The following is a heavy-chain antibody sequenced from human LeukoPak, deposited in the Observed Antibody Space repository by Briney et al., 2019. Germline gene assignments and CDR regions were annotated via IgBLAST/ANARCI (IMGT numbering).Heavy chain of an antibody. D-gene: IGHD3-10*02. Sequence: GGSLRLSCAASGFTFSIYNMNWVRQAPGKGLEWVSYISSSSSTIYYADSVKGRFTISRDNAKNSLYLQMNSLRAEDTAVYYCAELGITMIGGVWGKGTTVTISS. J-gene: IGHJ6*04. CDR3: AELGITMIGGV. CDR2: ISSSSSTI. V-gene: IGHV3-48*03. CDR1: GFTFSIYN.